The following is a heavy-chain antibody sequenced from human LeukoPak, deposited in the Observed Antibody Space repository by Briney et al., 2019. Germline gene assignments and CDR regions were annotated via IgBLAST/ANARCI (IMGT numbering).Heavy chain of an antibody. CDR2: ISAYNGNT. V-gene: IGHV1-18*01. CDR1: GYTFTSYG. Sequence: ASVKVSCKASGYTFTSYGISWVRQAPGQGPEWMGWISAYNGNTNYAQKLQGRVTMTTDTSTSTAYMELRSLRSDDTAVYYCARSLYDFWSGYYLNWGQGTLVTVSS. CDR3: ARSLYDFWSGYYLN. J-gene: IGHJ4*02. D-gene: IGHD3-3*01.